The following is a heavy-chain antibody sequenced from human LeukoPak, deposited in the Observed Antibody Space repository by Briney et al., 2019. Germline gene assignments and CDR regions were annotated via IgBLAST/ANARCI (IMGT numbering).Heavy chain of an antibody. J-gene: IGHJ6*03. CDR1: GFTVSSNY. Sequence: GGSLRLSCAASGFTVSSNYMSWVRQAPGKGLEWVSVIYSGGSTYYADSVKGRFTISRDNSKTTLYLQMNSLRAEDTAVYYCARDISSSSSGGYYYYMDVWGKGTTVTVSS. CDR2: IYSGGST. V-gene: IGHV3-53*01. D-gene: IGHD6-6*01. CDR3: ARDISSSSSGGYYYYMDV.